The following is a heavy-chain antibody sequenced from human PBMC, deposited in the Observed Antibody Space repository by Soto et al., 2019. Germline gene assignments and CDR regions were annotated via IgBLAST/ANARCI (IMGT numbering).Heavy chain of an antibody. V-gene: IGHV3-7*01. CDR3: ASARHIGP. Sequence: GSLRLSCAASGFTFSNYWMSWVRQAPGKGLEWVANIKQDGSESNYADSVKGRFTISRDNAENSLYLQMTSLRAEDMAVYYCASARHIGPWGQGTLVTVSS. CDR1: GFTFSNYW. D-gene: IGHD2-21*01. J-gene: IGHJ5*02. CDR2: IKQDGSES.